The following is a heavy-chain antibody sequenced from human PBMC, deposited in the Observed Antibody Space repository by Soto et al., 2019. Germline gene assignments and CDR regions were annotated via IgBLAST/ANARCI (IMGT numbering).Heavy chain of an antibody. D-gene: IGHD3-3*01. CDR1: GGTFSSYA. Sequence: SVKVSCKASGGTFSSYAISWVRQAPGQGLEWMGGIIPIFGTANYAQKFQGRVTITADESTSTSYMELSSLRSEDTAVYYCARNTRYYDFWSGPASPDYYGMDVWGQGTTVTVSS. V-gene: IGHV1-69*13. J-gene: IGHJ6*02. CDR2: IIPIFGTA. CDR3: ARNTRYYDFWSGPASPDYYGMDV.